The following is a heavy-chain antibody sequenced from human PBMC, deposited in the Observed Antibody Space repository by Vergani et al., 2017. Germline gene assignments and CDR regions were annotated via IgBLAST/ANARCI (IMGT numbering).Heavy chain of an antibody. Sequence: EVQLVQSGAEVKKPGESLKISCKGSGYSFTSYWIGWVRQMPGKGQEWIGIIYPGDSDTRYSPSFQGQVTIAADKSISTAYLQWSSLKASDTAMYYCARDSNYGDWYFDLWGRGTLVTVSS. D-gene: IGHD4-11*01. CDR3: ARDSNYGDWYFDL. V-gene: IGHV5-51*01. CDR1: GYSFTSYW. CDR2: IYPGDSDT. J-gene: IGHJ2*01.